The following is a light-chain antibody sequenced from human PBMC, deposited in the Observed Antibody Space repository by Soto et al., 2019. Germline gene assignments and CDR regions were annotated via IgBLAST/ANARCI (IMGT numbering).Light chain of an antibody. CDR1: RSNFGSYS. CDR2: NNN. J-gene: IGLJ3*02. CDR3: ATWDDSLNAWV. V-gene: IGLV1-44*01. Sequence: QSVLTQPPSASGTPWQSVTIFCSGSRSNFGSYSVNWYQQLPGTAPKLLIYNNNQRPSGVPDRFSGSNSGTSASLAISGLQSEDEADYYCATWDDSLNAWVFGGGTKLTVL.